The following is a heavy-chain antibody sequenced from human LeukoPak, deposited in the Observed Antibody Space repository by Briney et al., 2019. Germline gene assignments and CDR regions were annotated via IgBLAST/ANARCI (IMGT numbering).Heavy chain of an antibody. D-gene: IGHD1-7*01. CDR1: GFTFTGYS. CDR2: TSDRGDYT. CDR3: ARKAQYNGHYPLDY. V-gene: IGHV3-23*01. J-gene: IGHJ4*02. Sequence: GGSLRLSCAASGFTFTGYSMSWVRQAPGKGLEWVSGTSDRGDYTYYADSVKGRFTISRDSSKNTLFLQMNSLRAEDTALYFCARKAQYNGHYPLDYWGQGTLVTVSS.